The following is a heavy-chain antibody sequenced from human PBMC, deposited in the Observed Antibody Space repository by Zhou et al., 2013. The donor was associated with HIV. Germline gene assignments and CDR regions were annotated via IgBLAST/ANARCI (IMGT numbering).Heavy chain of an antibody. J-gene: IGHJ4*02. CDR2: INPIFGTA. CDR1: GYTFTAYY. CDR3: ARVLLTYYSESSGYYFDY. D-gene: IGHD3-22*01. V-gene: IGHV1-69*13. Sequence: QVQLVQSGAEVKKPGASVKVSCKVSGYTFTAYYIHWIRQAPGQGPEWMGWINPIFGTANYAQNFQGRVTITADESTSTAYMELSSLRSEDTAVYYCARVLLTYYSESSGYYFDYWGQGTLVTVSS.